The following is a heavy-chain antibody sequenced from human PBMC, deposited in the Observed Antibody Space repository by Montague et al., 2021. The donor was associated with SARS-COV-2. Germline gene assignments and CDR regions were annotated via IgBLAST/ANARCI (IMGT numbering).Heavy chain of an antibody. CDR2: IWCDGSNK. D-gene: IGHD5-12*01. J-gene: IGHJ4*02. CDR1: GFTFSSYG. Sequence: SLRLSCAASGFTFSSYGMHWVRQAPGKGLEWVAVIWCDGSNKYYADSVKGRFTISRDNSKNTLYLQMNSLRAEDTAVYYCAREGVVGVATGIDYWGQGTLVTVSS. V-gene: IGHV3-33*01. CDR3: AREGVVGVATGIDY.